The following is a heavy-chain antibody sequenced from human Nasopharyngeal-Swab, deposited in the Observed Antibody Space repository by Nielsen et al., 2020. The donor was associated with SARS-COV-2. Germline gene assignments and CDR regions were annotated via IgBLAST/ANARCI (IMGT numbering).Heavy chain of an antibody. D-gene: IGHD6-13*01. CDR2: IYYTGST. V-gene: IGHV4-31*02. J-gene: IGHJ6*02. CDR3: ARYPSSSWSSYGMDV. Sequence: WIHQPPGKGLEWIGYIYYTGSTYCNPSLKSRVTISVDTSKNQFSLKLTSVTAADTAVYYCARYPSSSWSSYGMDVWGQGTTVTVSS.